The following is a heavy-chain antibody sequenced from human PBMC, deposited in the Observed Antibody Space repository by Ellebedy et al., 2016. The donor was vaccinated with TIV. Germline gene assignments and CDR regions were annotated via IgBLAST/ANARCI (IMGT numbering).Heavy chain of an antibody. CDR2: ISSSSSYI. J-gene: IGHJ3*02. CDR3: ARGADTTMVWGALDI. D-gene: IGHD5-18*01. V-gene: IGHV3-21*01. Sequence: GESLKISCSASGFTFSSYSMNWVRQAPGRGLEWVSTISSSSSYIYYADSVKGRFTISRDNVKNSLYLQMNSLRAEDTAVYYCARGADTTMVWGALDIWGQGTVVTFSS. CDR1: GFTFSSYS.